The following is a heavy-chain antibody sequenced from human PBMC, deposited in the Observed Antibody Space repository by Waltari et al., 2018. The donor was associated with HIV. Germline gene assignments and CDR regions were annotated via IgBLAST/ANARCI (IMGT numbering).Heavy chain of an antibody. J-gene: IGHJ4*02. CDR3: VRNGGSFDY. CDR2: IKQDGSDK. D-gene: IGHD1-26*01. Sequence: EVQLVESGGGLVQPGGSLRLSCAASGFTFNSHWMSWIRQAPGKGLELVANIKQDGSDKNYVDSVKGRFTISRDNAKNSLYLKMNSLRAEDTAVYYCVRNGGSFDYWGQGTLVTVSS. CDR1: GFTFNSHW. V-gene: IGHV3-7*01.